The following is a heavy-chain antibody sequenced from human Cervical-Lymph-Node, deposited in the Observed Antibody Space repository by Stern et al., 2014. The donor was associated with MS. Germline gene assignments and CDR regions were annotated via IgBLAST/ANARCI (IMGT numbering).Heavy chain of an antibody. D-gene: IGHD2-15*01. J-gene: IGHJ3*02. V-gene: IGHV1-18*01. CDR2: FSAFNGTT. Sequence: VQLVQSGAEVKKPGASGKVSCKASGYTFTSYGLSWVRQAPGQGLEWIGWFSAFNGTTDSAQKLQSVVTMTTDTSTSTAYMELRSLRSDDTAVYYCARGLLGSENAFDIWGQGTMVTVSS. CDR1: GYTFTSYG. CDR3: ARGLLGSENAFDI.